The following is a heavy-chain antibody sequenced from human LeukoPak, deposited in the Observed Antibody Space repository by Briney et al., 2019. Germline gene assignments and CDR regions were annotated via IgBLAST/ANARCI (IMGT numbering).Heavy chain of an antibody. J-gene: IGHJ3*02. CDR1: GFTFDDYG. Sequence: PGRSLRLSCAASGFTFDDYGMSWVRQAPGKGLEWVSGINWNGGSTHYADSVKGRFTISRDNAKNSLYLQMNSLRAEDTALYYCAREMYSSGWLNAFDIWGQGTLVTVSS. CDR2: INWNGGST. V-gene: IGHV3-20*04. D-gene: IGHD6-19*01. CDR3: AREMYSSGWLNAFDI.